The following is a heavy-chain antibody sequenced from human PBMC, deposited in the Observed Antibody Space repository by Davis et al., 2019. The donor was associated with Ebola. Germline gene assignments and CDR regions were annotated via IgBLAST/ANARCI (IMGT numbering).Heavy chain of an antibody. Sequence: GESLKISCAASGFTFSSYAMSWVRQAPGKGLEWVVVISYDGSNKYYADSVKGRFTISRDNAKNTLYLQMNNLRVEDTAVYYCATLPGYYWGQGTLVTVSS. J-gene: IGHJ4*02. D-gene: IGHD1-26*01. CDR2: ISYDGSNK. CDR3: ATLPGYY. V-gene: IGHV3-30*03. CDR1: GFTFSSYA.